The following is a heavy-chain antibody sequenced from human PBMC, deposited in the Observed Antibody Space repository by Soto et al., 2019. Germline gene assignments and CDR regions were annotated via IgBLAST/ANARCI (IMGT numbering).Heavy chain of an antibody. CDR1: GGSISSYY. J-gene: IGHJ6*02. CDR2: IYYSGST. Sequence: SETLSLTCTVSGGSISSYYWSWIRQPPGKGLEWSGYIYYSGSTNYNPSLKSRVTISVDTSKNQFSLKLSSVTAADTAVYYCARLKGDFWSGYYIYGMDVWGQGTTVTVSS. D-gene: IGHD3-3*01. V-gene: IGHV4-59*01. CDR3: ARLKGDFWSGYYIYGMDV.